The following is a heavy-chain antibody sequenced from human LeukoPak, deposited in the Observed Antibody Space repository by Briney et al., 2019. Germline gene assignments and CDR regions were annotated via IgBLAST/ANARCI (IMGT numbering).Heavy chain of an antibody. D-gene: IGHD3-16*01. J-gene: IGHJ4*02. CDR1: GFTFSSYG. CDR2: IWDDGSNK. CDR3: AKELRSGLPDY. V-gene: IGHV3-33*06. Sequence: GGSLRLSCAASGFTFSSYGMHWVRQAPGKGLEWVAVIWDDGSNKYYADSVKGRFTISRHNSKNTLYLQMHSLRAEDTAVYYCAKELRSGLPDYWGQGTLVTVSS.